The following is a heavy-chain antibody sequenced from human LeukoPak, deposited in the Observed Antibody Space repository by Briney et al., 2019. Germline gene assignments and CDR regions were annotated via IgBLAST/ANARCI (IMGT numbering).Heavy chain of an antibody. D-gene: IGHD3-10*01. CDR3: ARYPMVRGVIVNYYCYYMDV. Sequence: GASVKVSFKASGYTFTSYGISWVRQAPGQGLEWMGWISAYNGNTNYAQKLQGRVTMTTDTSTSTAYMELRSLRSDDTAVYYCARYPMVRGVIVNYYCYYMDVWGKGTTVTVSS. CDR2: ISAYNGNT. CDR1: GYTFTSYG. V-gene: IGHV1-18*01. J-gene: IGHJ6*03.